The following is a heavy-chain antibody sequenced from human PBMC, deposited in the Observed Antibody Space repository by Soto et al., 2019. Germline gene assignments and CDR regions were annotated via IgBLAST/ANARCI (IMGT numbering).Heavy chain of an antibody. J-gene: IGHJ2*01. D-gene: IGHD6-19*01. CDR2: IGVSSGI. Sequence: GGSLRLSCAASGFTFSSFAMTWVRQAPGKGLEWVSTIGVSSGIYYADSVKGRFTISRDNSKTTLYLQMNSLRVEETAEYFCARTQWLVRGAYWYFDFWGRGTLVTVSS. CDR1: GFTFSSFA. CDR3: ARTQWLVRGAYWYFDF. V-gene: IGHV3-23*01.